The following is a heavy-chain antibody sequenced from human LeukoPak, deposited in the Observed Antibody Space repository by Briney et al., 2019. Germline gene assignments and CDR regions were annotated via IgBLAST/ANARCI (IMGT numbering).Heavy chain of an antibody. CDR3: ARDLRIAVAGDFDY. CDR2: ISAYNGNT. J-gene: IGHJ4*02. V-gene: IGHV1-18*01. CDR1: GYTFTSYG. D-gene: IGHD6-19*01. Sequence: GASVKVSCKASGYTFTSYGISWARQAPGQGLEWMEWISAYNGNTNYAQKLQGRVTMTTDTSTSTAYMELRSLRSDDTAVYYCARDLRIAVAGDFDYWGQGTLVTVSS.